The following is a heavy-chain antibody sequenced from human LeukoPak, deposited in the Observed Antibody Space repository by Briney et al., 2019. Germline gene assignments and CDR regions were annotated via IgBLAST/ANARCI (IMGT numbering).Heavy chain of an antibody. CDR1: GFTFSSYG. CDR3: ADDFWSGHGGY. Sequence: GGSLRLSCAASGFTFSSYGMHWVRQAPGKGLEGVAVIWYDGSNKYYADSVKGRFTISRDNSKNTLYLQMNSLRAEDTAVYYCADDFWSGHGGYWGQGTLVTVSS. CDR2: IWYDGSNK. J-gene: IGHJ4*02. V-gene: IGHV3-33*06. D-gene: IGHD3-3*01.